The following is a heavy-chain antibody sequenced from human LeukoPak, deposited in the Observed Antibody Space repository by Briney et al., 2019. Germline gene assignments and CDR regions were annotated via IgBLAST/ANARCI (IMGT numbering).Heavy chain of an antibody. Sequence: KPSETLSLTCTVSGGSINSYYWSWIRQPPGKGLEWIGRVYTSGTTNYNPSLKSRVSMSADTSKNQFSLRLSSVTAADTAVYYCASSPDCTNGLCYQRNWLDPWGQGTLVTVHS. CDR2: VYTSGTT. CDR1: GGSINSYY. J-gene: IGHJ5*02. CDR3: ASSPDCTNGLCYQRNWLDP. V-gene: IGHV4-4*07. D-gene: IGHD2-8*01.